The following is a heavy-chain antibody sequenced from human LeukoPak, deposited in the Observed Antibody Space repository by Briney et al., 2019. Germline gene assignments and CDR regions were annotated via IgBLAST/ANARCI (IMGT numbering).Heavy chain of an antibody. Sequence: ASVKVSCKASGYTFTSYYMHWVRQAPGQGLEWMGIINPSGGSTSYAQKFQGRVTMTRDTSTSTVYMELSSLGSEDTAVYYCASAGYDGAFDYWGQGTLVTVSS. V-gene: IGHV1-46*03. J-gene: IGHJ4*02. CDR2: INPSGGST. D-gene: IGHD5-12*01. CDR3: ASAGYDGAFDY. CDR1: GYTFTSYY.